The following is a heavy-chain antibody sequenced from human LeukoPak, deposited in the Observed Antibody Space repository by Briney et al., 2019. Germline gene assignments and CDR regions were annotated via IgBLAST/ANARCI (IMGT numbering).Heavy chain of an antibody. CDR1: GYTLTELS. V-gene: IGHV1-24*01. D-gene: IGHD2/OR15-2a*01. Sequence: ASVKVSCKVSGYTLTELSMHWLRQAPGKGLEWMGGFDPEDGETIYAQKFQGRVTMTEDTSTDSAYMELISLRSEDTAVYYCATVSSSFYASAWFDAFDIWGQGTMVTVSS. J-gene: IGHJ3*02. CDR2: FDPEDGET. CDR3: ATVSSSFYASAWFDAFDI.